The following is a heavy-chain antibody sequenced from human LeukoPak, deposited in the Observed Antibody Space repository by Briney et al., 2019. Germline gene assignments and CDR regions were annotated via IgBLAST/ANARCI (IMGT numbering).Heavy chain of an antibody. D-gene: IGHD3-10*01. CDR3: ARDYSGSGPGYY. Sequence: GGPLRLSCAASGFTFSRYWMHWVGQAPGKGLVWVSRIYSDGSSTTYADSVKGRFTISRDTAKNTLYLQMNSLRAEDTAMYYCARDYSGSGPGYYWGQGTLVTVSS. J-gene: IGHJ4*02. CDR1: GFTFSRYW. CDR2: IYSDGSST. V-gene: IGHV3-74*01.